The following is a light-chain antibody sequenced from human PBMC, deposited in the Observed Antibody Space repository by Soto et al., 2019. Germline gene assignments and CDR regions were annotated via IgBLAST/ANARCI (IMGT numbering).Light chain of an antibody. CDR1: SSDIGGYNY. CDR2: TVT. J-gene: IGLJ1*01. CDR3: CSYAGSSSYV. Sequence: QSVLTRPRSVSGSPGQSVTISRTGTSSDIGGYNYVSWYQQHPGKAPKLMIYTVTKRPSGVPDRFSGSKSDNTASLTISGLQADDEADYYCCSYAGSSSYVFGTGTKVTVL. V-gene: IGLV2-11*01.